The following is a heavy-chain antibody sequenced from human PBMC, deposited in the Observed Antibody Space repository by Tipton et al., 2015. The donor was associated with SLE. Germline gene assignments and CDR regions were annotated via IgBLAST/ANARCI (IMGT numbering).Heavy chain of an antibody. CDR3: ARARDYYDTSGCDY. J-gene: IGHJ4*02. V-gene: IGHV3-23*01. CDR2: IGVSASNT. Sequence: GSLRLSCAASGFTFSSSGMTWVRQAPGKGLEWVSAIGVSASNTDYADSVKGRFTISRDNSKNTLYLQMNSLRDEDTALYYCARARDYYDTSGCDYWGQGTLVTVSS. CDR1: GFTFSSSG. D-gene: IGHD3-22*01.